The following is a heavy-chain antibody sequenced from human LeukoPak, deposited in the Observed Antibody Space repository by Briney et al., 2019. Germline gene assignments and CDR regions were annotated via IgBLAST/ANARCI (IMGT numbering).Heavy chain of an antibody. CDR2: INPNSGGT. D-gene: IGHD6-13*01. CDR1: GYTFTGYY. Sequence: GASVKVSCKASGYTFTGYYMHWVRQAPGLGLEWMGWINPNSGGTNYAQKFQGRVTMTRDTSISTAYMELSRLRSDDTAVYYCARDSSSWRVPPVYYFDYWGQGTLVTVSS. V-gene: IGHV1-2*02. CDR3: ARDSSSWRVPPVYYFDY. J-gene: IGHJ4*02.